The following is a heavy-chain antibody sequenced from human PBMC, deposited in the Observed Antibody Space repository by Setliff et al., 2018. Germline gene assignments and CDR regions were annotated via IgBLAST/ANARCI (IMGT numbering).Heavy chain of an antibody. V-gene: IGHV3-48*03. CDR2: ISNGGGAV. CDR1: GFTFSNYE. CDR3: ARDQGSYGYRAFDS. Sequence: GGSLRLSCVASGFTFSNYEFNWVGQAPGKGLEWISYISNGGGAVKYADSVKGRFTIARDNAKSSLYLQMNSLRAEDTAVYYCARDQGSYGYRAFDSWGQGALVTVSS. D-gene: IGHD3-16*01. J-gene: IGHJ4*02.